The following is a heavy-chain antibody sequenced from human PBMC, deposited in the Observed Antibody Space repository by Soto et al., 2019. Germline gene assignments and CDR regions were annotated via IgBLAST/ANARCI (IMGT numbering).Heavy chain of an antibody. J-gene: IGHJ4*02. CDR2: IIPIFGTA. Sequence: QVQLVQSGAEVKKPGSSVKVSCKASGGTFSSYAISWVRQAPGQGLEWMGGIIPIFGTANYAQKFQGRVTIPAAESTSTAYMELSSVRSEDTAVYYCARETRWPYYFDYWGQGTLVTVSS. V-gene: IGHV1-69*12. D-gene: IGHD2-15*01. CDR3: ARETRWPYYFDY. CDR1: GGTFSSYA.